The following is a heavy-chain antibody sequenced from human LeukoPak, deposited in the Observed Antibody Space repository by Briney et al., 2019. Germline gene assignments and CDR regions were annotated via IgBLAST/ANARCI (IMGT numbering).Heavy chain of an antibody. CDR1: GLAFANFA. D-gene: IGHD6-13*01. Sequence: GGSLRLSCAASGLAFANFAMSWVRQSPGKGLEWVSAISDSGGDTYYADSVKGRFTISRDNSKNTVYLQMNSLRAEDTAVYYCARYGITSTCAERGSGLCYGMDVWGQGTTATVSS. J-gene: IGHJ6*02. CDR2: ISDSGGDT. CDR3: ARYGITSTCAERGSGLCYGMDV. V-gene: IGHV3-23*01.